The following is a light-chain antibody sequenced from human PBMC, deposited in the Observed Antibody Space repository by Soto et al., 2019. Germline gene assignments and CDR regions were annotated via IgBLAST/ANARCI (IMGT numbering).Light chain of an antibody. Sequence: EIVLTQSPGTLSLSPGERVTLSCRASQSISGNYLAWYQHKPGQAPRLLIYGASTRATGIPARFSGSGSGTEFILTISSLQSEDLAVYYCQQYNWPPTWTFGQGTKVDIK. J-gene: IGKJ1*01. CDR2: GAS. CDR3: QQYNWPPTWT. V-gene: IGKV3-15*01. CDR1: QSISGN.